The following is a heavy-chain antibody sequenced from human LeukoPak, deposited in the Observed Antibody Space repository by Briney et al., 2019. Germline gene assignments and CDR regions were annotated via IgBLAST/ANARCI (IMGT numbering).Heavy chain of an antibody. CDR3: AKLGLWSLYLDV. V-gene: IGHV3-23*01. CDR2: ISGSGGST. D-gene: IGHD5-18*01. CDR1: GFTFSSYG. J-gene: IGHJ6*04. Sequence: GGSLRLSCAASGFTFSSYGMSWVRQAPGKGLEWVSAISGSGGSTYYADSVKGRFTISRDNSKNTLYLQMNSLRAEDTAVYYCAKLGLWSLYLDVWGKGTTVTISS.